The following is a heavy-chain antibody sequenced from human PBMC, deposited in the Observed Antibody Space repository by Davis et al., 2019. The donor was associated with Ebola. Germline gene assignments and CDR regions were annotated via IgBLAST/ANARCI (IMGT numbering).Heavy chain of an antibody. CDR2: INAGNGNT. V-gene: IGHV1-3*01. CDR3: ARAAPRSTGYYYYGMDV. D-gene: IGHD2-2*01. Sequence: AASVKVSCKASGYTFTSYAMHWVRQAPGQRLEWMGWINAGNGNTKYSQKFQGRVTITRDTSASTAYMELRSLRSDDTAVYYCARAAPRSTGYYYYGMDVWGQGTTVTVSS. J-gene: IGHJ6*02. CDR1: GYTFTSYA.